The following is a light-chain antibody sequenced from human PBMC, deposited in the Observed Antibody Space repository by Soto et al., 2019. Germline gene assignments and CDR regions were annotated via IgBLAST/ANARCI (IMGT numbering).Light chain of an antibody. CDR2: DND. V-gene: IGLV1-51*01. CDR3: ATWDRSLSVGV. Sequence: SVLTQPPSVSAAPGQKVTISCSGSSSNIGNNYVFWYQQLPGTAPKLLIYDNDKRPSGIPDRFSGSKSGTSATLGITGLQTGDEADYYCATWDRSLSVGVFGGGTQLTVL. CDR1: SSNIGNNY. J-gene: IGLJ2*01.